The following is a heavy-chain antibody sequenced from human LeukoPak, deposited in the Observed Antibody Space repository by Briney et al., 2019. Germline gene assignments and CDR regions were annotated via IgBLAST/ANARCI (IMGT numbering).Heavy chain of an antibody. CDR1: GGTFSSYA. J-gene: IGHJ4*02. Sequence: ASVKVSCKASGGTFSSYAISWVRQAPGQGLEWMGGIIPIFGTANYAQKFQGRVTITTDESTSTAYMEVSSLRSEDTAVYYCARAGFSSGWALDYWGQGTLVTVSS. D-gene: IGHD6-19*01. V-gene: IGHV1-69*05. CDR2: IIPIFGTA. CDR3: ARAGFSSGWALDY.